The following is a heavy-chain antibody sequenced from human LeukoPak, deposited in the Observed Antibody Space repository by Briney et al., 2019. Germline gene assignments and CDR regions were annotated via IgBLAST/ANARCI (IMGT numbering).Heavy chain of an antibody. D-gene: IGHD2-2*01. V-gene: IGHV4-4*02. J-gene: IGHJ4*02. CDR2: IFPSGST. CDR1: GGSISSSNW. Sequence: SETLSLTCAVSGGSISSSNWWSWVRQPPGKGLEWIGEIFPSGSTNYNPSLKSRVTISIDKSKNQFSLKVNSVTAADTAVYYCAKDLGYQLLHWGQGTLVTVSS. CDR3: AKDLGYQLLH.